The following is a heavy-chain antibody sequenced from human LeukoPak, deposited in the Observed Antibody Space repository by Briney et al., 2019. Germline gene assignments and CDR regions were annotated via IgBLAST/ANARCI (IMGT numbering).Heavy chain of an antibody. CDR2: INPSGGST. J-gene: IGHJ3*02. V-gene: IGHV1-46*01. Sequence: PGASVKVSCKASGYTFTSYYMHWVRQAPGQGLEWMGIINPSGGSTSYARKFQGRVTMTRDTSTSTVYMELSSLRSEDTAVYYCARGYSSSWRAPYAFNIWGQGTMVTVSS. CDR1: GYTFTSYY. D-gene: IGHD6-13*01. CDR3: ARGYSSSWRAPYAFNI.